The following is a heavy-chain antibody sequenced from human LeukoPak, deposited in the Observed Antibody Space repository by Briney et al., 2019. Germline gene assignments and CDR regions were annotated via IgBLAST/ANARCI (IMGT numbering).Heavy chain of an antibody. D-gene: IGHD7-27*01. V-gene: IGHV3-23*01. Sequence: GGSLRLSCEASGFTFGTYGMTWVRQAPGKGLEWVSGITGSSTWTYYADSVRGRFTIPRDNSKNTLHLQMNNLTADDTAIYYCARELVSLGTGYFDLWGRGTLVTVSS. J-gene: IGHJ2*01. CDR3: ARELVSLGTGYFDL. CDR1: GFTFGTYG. CDR2: ITGSSTWT.